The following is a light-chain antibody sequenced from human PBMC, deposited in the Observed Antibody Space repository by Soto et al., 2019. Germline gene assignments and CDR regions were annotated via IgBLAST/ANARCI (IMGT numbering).Light chain of an antibody. J-gene: IGKJ1*01. V-gene: IGKV1-39*01. CDR3: QQYNSYSWT. CDR1: QSISSY. Sequence: DIQMTQSPSSLSASAGDRVTITCRASQSISSYLNWYQQKPGKAPKLLIYAASSLQSGVPSRFSGSGSGTDFTLTISSLQPDDFATYYCQQYNSYSWTFGQGTKVDIK. CDR2: AAS.